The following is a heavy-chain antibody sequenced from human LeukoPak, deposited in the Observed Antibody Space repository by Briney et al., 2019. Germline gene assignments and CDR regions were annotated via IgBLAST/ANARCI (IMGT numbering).Heavy chain of an antibody. V-gene: IGHV4-34*01. D-gene: IGHD3-10*01. Sequence: SETLSLTCTVSGGSISSYYWSWIRQPPGKGLEWIGEINHSGSTNYNPSLKSRVTISVDTSKNQFSLKLSSVTAADTAVYYCARGLLLFDIWGQGTMVTVSS. CDR1: GGSISSYY. CDR2: INHSGST. J-gene: IGHJ3*02. CDR3: ARGLLLFDI.